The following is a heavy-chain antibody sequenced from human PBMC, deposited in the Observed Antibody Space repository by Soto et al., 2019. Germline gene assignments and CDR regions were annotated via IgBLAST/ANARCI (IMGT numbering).Heavy chain of an antibody. CDR2: ISYDGSNK. J-gene: IGHJ6*02. Sequence: GSLRLSCAASGFTFSSYGMHWVRQAPGKGLEWVAVISYDGSNKYYADSVKGRFTISRDNSKNTLYLQMNSLRAEDTAVYYCAKTRIVVPAAPYYYYGMDVWGQGTTVTVSS. D-gene: IGHD2-2*01. CDR3: AKTRIVVPAAPYYYYGMDV. CDR1: GFTFSSYG. V-gene: IGHV3-30*18.